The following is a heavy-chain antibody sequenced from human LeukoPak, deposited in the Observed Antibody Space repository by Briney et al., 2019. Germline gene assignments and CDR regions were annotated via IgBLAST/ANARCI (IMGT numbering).Heavy chain of an antibody. D-gene: IGHD3-22*01. CDR1: GYSFTSYW. Sequence: GESLKISCKGSGYSFTSYWIGWVRQMPGKGLEWMGIIYPGDSDTRYSPSFQGQVTISADKSISTAYLQWSSLKASDTAMYYCARHGGSGDLYYYDSSGYYYPFDYWGQGTLVTVSS. J-gene: IGHJ4*02. CDR2: IYPGDSDT. V-gene: IGHV5-51*01. CDR3: ARHGGSGDLYYYDSSGYYYPFDY.